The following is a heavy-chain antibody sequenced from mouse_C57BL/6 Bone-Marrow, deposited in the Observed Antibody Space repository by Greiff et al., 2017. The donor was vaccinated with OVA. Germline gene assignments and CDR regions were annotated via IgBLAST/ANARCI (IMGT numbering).Heavy chain of an antibody. CDR2: IDPSDSYT. V-gene: IGHV1-69*01. CDR1: GYTFTSYW. J-gene: IGHJ3*01. Sequence: QVQLQQPGAELVMPGASVKLSCKASGYTFTSYWMHWVKQRPGQGLEWIGEIDPSDSYTNYNQKFKGKSTLTVDKSSSTAYMQLSSLTSEDSAVYYCARGGLLSWFAYWGQGTLVTVSA. D-gene: IGHD2-10*01. CDR3: ARGGLLSWFAY.